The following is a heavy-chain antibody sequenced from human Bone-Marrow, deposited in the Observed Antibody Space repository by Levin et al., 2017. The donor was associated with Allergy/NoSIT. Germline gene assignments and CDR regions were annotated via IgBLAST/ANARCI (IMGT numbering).Heavy chain of an antibody. CDR2: IIPIFGTA. V-gene: IGHV1-69*13. D-gene: IGHD1-26*01. J-gene: IGHJ5*02. Sequence: GASVKVSCKASGGTFSSYAISWVRQAPGQGLEWMGGIIPIFGTANYAQKFQGRVTITADESTSTAYMELSSLRSEDTAVYYCARDRDYSGSPNWFDPWGQGTLVTVSS. CDR3: ARDRDYSGSPNWFDP. CDR1: GGTFSSYA.